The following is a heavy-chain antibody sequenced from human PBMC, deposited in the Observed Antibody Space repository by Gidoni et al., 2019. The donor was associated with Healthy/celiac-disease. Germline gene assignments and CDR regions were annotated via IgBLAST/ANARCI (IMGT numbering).Heavy chain of an antibody. Sequence: EVQLVESGGGLVQPGGSLRLSFSAAGFTCSRYAMHWVRQAPGKGLVYFSAISVNGASTYYADSVKVRFTLSRDNSNNPLYLQISSLRAEDTAVSLCVKDLRWGFGVLGGGNPGNWGQGTLVTVSS. D-gene: IGHD3-10*01. CDR3: VKDLRWGFGVLGGGNPGN. J-gene: IGHJ4*02. V-gene: IGHV3-64D*08. CDR1: GFTCSRYA. CDR2: ISVNGAST.